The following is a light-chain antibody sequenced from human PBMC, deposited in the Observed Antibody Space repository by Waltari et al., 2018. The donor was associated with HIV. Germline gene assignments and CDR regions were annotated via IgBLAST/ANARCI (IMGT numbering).Light chain of an antibody. CDR3: QQDIRTPVT. V-gene: IGKV4-1*01. CDR2: WAS. J-gene: IGKJ2*01. Sequence: DIVMTQSPASLPVSLRERATIICNSCQHVLYSSSNKNYLDWYQQKPGQPPRRLIYWASTRESGVPDRFSGSGSGTDFTLNINSVRAEDVAVYYCQQDIRTPVTFGQGTKLEIK. CDR1: QHVLYSSSNKNY.